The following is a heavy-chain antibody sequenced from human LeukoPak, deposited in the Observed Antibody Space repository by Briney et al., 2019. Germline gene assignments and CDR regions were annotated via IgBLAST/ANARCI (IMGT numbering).Heavy chain of an antibody. CDR3: ARGSVAGTGY. Sequence: SETLSLTCAVYGGSFSGYYWSWIRQPPGKGLEWIGEINHSGSTNYNPSLKSRVTISVDTSKNQFSLKLSSVTAADTAVYYCARGSVAGTGYWGQGTLDTVSS. CDR1: GGSFSGYY. V-gene: IGHV4-34*01. J-gene: IGHJ4*02. D-gene: IGHD6-19*01. CDR2: INHSGST.